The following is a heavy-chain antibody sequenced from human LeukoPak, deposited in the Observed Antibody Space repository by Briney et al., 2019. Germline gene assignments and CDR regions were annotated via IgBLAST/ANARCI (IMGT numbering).Heavy chain of an antibody. CDR1: GGSISSGDYY. D-gene: IGHD2-2*01. V-gene: IGHV4-30-4*08. Sequence: SETLSLTCTVSGGSISSGDYYWSWIRQPPGKGLEWIGYIYYSGSTYYNPSLKSRVTISVDTSKNQFSLKLSSVTAADTAVYYCASSTPSLAFDIWGQGTMVTVSS. J-gene: IGHJ3*02. CDR2: IYYSGST. CDR3: ASSTPSLAFDI.